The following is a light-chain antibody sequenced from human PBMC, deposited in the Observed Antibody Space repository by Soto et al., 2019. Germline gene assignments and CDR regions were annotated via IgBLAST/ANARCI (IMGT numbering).Light chain of an antibody. Sequence: QSALTQPPSVSGSPGQSVTISCTGTSTDFVGYNRVSWYQQPPGTAPKLMIYEVSKRPSGVPDRFSGSKSGNTASLTISGLQAADEADYYCSSYAGSFWVFGGGTKLTVL. CDR2: EVS. CDR1: STDFVGYNR. V-gene: IGLV2-18*02. J-gene: IGLJ3*02. CDR3: SSYAGSFWV.